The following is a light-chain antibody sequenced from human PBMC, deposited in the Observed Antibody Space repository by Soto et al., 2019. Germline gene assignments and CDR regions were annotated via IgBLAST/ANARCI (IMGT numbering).Light chain of an antibody. CDR1: QIISSNY. J-gene: IGKJ5*01. CDR2: GAS. CDR3: QHYGNSPIT. V-gene: IGKV3-20*01. Sequence: ELVLMQSPSTLSLSTAERTTLSCRASQIISSNYLACYQQTPGQASRLLIYGASSTATGIPCGSRASGSGTYFSLTISRLEPDDFAVYYCQHYGNSPITFGQGTRLEIK.